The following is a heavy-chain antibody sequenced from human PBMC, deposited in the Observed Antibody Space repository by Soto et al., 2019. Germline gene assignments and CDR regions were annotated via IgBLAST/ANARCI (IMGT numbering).Heavy chain of an antibody. CDR2: IYHSGST. Sequence: PSETLSLTCAVSGYSISSGYYWGWIRQPPGKGLEWIGSIYHSGSTYYNPSLKSRVTISVDTSKNQFSLKLSSVTAADTAVYYCARLTMVRGVTDYYYYGMDVWGQGTTVTVSS. V-gene: IGHV4-38-2*01. D-gene: IGHD3-10*01. CDR1: GYSISSGYY. CDR3: ARLTMVRGVTDYYYYGMDV. J-gene: IGHJ6*02.